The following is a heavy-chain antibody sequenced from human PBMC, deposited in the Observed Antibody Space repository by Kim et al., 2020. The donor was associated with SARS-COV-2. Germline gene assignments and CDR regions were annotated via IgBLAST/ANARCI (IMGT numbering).Heavy chain of an antibody. J-gene: IGHJ4*02. CDR3: ARGTREPGY. V-gene: IGHV3-11*06. CDR2: ISSSSSYT. Sequence: GGSLRLSCAASGFTFSDYYMSWIRQAPGKGLEWVSFISSSSSYTSSADSVQGRFTISRDNAKNSLYLQMNSLRAEDTAVYYCARGTREPGYWGQGHLVSVSS. D-gene: IGHD1-26*01. CDR1: GFTFSDYY.